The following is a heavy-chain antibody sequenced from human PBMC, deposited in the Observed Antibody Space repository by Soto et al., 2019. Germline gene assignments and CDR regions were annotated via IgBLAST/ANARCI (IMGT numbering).Heavy chain of an antibody. J-gene: IGHJ6*01. D-gene: IGHD6-13*01. CDR1: GFTFSSYW. CDR2: IKQDGSEK. Sequence: EVQLVESGGGLVQPGGSLRLSCAASGFTFSSYWMSWVRQAPVKGLEWVGNIKQDGSEKNYVDFVEGRFTISRDNAENSLSLQMTSLRAAGTAVYYCARIASAGRAWDVWGPGTTVVVSS. V-gene: IGHV3-7*01. CDR3: ARIASAGRAWDV.